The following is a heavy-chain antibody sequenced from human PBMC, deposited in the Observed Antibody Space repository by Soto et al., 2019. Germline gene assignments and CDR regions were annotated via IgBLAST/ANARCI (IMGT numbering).Heavy chain of an antibody. Sequence: KASETLSLTCAVSGGSISSGGYSWSWIRQPPGKGLEWIGYIYYSGSTNYNPSLKSRVTISVDTSKNQFSLKLSSVTAADTAVFYCARAWYSSSWYISWSDPGGQGTLVTVSS. CDR3: ARAWYSSSWYISWSDP. J-gene: IGHJ5*02. V-gene: IGHV4-61*08. CDR1: GGSISSGGYS. CDR2: IYYSGST. D-gene: IGHD6-13*01.